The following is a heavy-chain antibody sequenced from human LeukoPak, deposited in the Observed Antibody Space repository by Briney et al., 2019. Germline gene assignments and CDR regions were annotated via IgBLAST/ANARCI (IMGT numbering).Heavy chain of an antibody. CDR1: GGSISSGGYS. J-gene: IGHJ6*02. V-gene: IGHV4-31*03. CDR3: ARDRPTHYYYYGMDV. Sequence: SETLSLTCTVSGGSISSGGYSWSWIRQHPGKGLEWIGYIYYSGSTYYNASLKSRVTISVDTSKTQFSLKLSSVTAADTAVYYCARDRPTHYYYYGMDVWGQGTTVTVSS. CDR2: IYYSGST.